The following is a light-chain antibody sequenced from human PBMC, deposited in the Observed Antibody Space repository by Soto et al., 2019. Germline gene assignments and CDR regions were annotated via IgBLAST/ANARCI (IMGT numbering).Light chain of an antibody. CDR1: QSIGSW. Sequence: DIPMTQSPSPLSASVGDRVTITCRASQSIGSWLAWFQQKPGKAPKVLIYKASSLQTGVPERFSGSGSGTEFTLTISSLHPDDFATYYCQQYNSYSSFGQGTKVEIK. V-gene: IGKV1-5*03. CDR2: KAS. J-gene: IGKJ1*01. CDR3: QQYNSYSS.